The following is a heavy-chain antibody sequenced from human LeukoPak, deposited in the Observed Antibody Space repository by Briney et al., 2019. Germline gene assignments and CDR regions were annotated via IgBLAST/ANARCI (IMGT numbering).Heavy chain of an antibody. CDR2: VSSGFHA. Sequence: GGSLRLSCTASGFTLGSHDMHWVRQIPGQGLEWVAAVSSGFHAFFADSVQGRITVSREDARNSLYLQMNSLRAGDTAVYYCVREARGYHYTYFDYWGQGTLVTVSS. V-gene: IGHV3-13*01. J-gene: IGHJ4*02. D-gene: IGHD5-18*01. CDR1: GFTLGSHD. CDR3: VREARGYHYTYFDY.